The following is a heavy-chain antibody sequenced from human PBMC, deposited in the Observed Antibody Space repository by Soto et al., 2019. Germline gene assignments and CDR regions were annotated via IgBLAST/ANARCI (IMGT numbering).Heavy chain of an antibody. Sequence: GGSLRLSCAASGFTFSSYWMSWVRQAPGKGLEWVANIKQGGSENYYVDSVKGRFTISRDNAKNSLYLQMNSLRAEDTAVYYCARDLAGYYYGSGTMNGMDVWGQGTTVTVSS. CDR3: ARDLAGYYYGSGTMNGMDV. CDR2: IKQGGSEN. CDR1: GFTFSSYW. J-gene: IGHJ6*02. V-gene: IGHV3-7*01. D-gene: IGHD3-10*01.